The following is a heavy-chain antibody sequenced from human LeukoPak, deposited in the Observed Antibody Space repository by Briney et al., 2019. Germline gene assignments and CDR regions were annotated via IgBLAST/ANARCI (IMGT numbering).Heavy chain of an antibody. J-gene: IGHJ4*02. CDR1: GGSISSGSYD. CDR3: ASFMVRGVIVS. V-gene: IGHV4-61*02. Sequence: SETLSLTCTVSGGSISSGSYDWSGIRQPAGKGLEWIGRIYTSGSTNYNPSLKSRVTISVDTSKNQFSLKLRSVTAADTAVYYCASFMVRGVIVSWGQGTLVTVSS. CDR2: IYTSGST. D-gene: IGHD3-10*01.